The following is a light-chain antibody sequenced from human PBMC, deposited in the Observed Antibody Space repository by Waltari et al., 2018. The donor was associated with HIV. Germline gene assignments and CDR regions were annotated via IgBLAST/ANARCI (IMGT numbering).Light chain of an antibody. CDR2: YNT. CDR3: HVWDGSDYVSGV. CDR1: DIGAKS. V-gene: IGLV3-21*04. Sequence: SYVLTQPPSVSVAPGKTATITCGGNDIGAKSVHWYQQKPCQAPVLVIYYNTDRPSGIPGRCSGSNSGNTATLTISRAEAGDEADYYCHVWDGSDYVSGVFGGGTKVTVL. J-gene: IGLJ3*02.